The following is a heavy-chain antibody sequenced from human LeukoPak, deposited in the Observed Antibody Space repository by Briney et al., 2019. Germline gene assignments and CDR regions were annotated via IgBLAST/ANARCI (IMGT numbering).Heavy chain of an antibody. CDR3: ARESSDY. Sequence: GGSLRLSCAASGFTFSGYPIHWVRQAPGKGLEWVAVISYDGSNKYYADSVKGRFTISRDNSKNTLYLQMNSLRAEDTAVYYCARESSDYWGQGTLVTVSS. V-gene: IGHV3-30-3*01. CDR1: GFTFSGYP. CDR2: ISYDGSNK. J-gene: IGHJ4*02.